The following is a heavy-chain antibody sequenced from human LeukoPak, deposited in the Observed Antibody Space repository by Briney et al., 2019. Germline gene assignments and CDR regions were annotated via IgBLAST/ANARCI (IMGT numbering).Heavy chain of an antibody. CDR1: GSSISSHS. V-gene: IGHV4-59*11. Sequence: SETLSFTCTVSGSSISSHSWGWIRQPPGKGLEWIGYDSNNGNINYNPALKSRVTISVDTSKRQISLNLRSVTAADTAVYYCARDNWGPLDYWGQGTLVTVSS. D-gene: IGHD7-27*01. J-gene: IGHJ4*02. CDR3: ARDNWGPLDY. CDR2: DSNNGNI.